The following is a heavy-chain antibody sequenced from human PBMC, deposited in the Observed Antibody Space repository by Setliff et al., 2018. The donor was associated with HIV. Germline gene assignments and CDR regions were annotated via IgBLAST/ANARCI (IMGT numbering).Heavy chain of an antibody. J-gene: IGHJ4*02. CDR3: TRHGAYYEFLTYYYPRYSFDF. D-gene: IGHD3-9*01. V-gene: IGHV4-39*01. Sequence: PSETLSLTCTVSGASINDYFWGWIRQSPGKGLEWIGSIYHSGGTYYNPSLKSRVTISVDTSKDQFSLRLSSVTAADTAVYYCTRHGAYYEFLTYYYPRYSFDFWGQGTLVTVSS. CDR1: GASINDYF. CDR2: IYHSGGT.